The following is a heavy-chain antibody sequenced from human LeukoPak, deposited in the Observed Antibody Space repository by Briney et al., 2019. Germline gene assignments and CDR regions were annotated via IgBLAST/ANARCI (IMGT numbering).Heavy chain of an antibody. J-gene: IGHJ4*02. V-gene: IGHV3-11*01. Sequence: PGGSLRLSCAASGFTFSDYYMSWIRQAPGKGLEWVAYITSSGDDIYYADSVKGRFTISRDNAKNALFLRMSSLRVEDTAIYYCASDIVATSGDFWGRGTLVSVSS. CDR3: ASDIVATSGDF. D-gene: IGHD5-12*01. CDR1: GFTFSDYY. CDR2: ITSSGDDI.